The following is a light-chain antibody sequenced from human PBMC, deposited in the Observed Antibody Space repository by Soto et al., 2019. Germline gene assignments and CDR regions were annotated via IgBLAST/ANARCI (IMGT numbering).Light chain of an antibody. CDR3: SSDTSSSTAWV. J-gene: IGLJ3*02. CDR1: SSDVGGYNY. Sequence: QSALTQPASVSGSPGQSITISCTGTSSDVGGYNYVSWYQQHPGKAPKLMIYEVSNRPSGVSNRFSGSKSGNTASLTISGLQAEDEADYYCSSDTSSSTAWVFGGGTKVTVL. CDR2: EVS. V-gene: IGLV2-14*01.